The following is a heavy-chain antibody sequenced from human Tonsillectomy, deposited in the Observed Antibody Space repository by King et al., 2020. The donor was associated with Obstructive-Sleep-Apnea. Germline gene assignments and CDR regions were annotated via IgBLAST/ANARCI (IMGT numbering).Heavy chain of an antibody. J-gene: IGHJ6*02. CDR1: GYSFTSYW. V-gene: IGHV5-51*01. CDR3: ARQDSSGYYYYYGMDV. D-gene: IGHD3-22*01. Sequence: QLVQSGAEVKKPGESLKISCRGSGYSFTSYWIGWVRQMPGKGLEWMGIIYPADSNTRYSPSFQGQVTVSADKSISTAYLQWSSLKASDTAIYYCARQDSSGYYYYYGMDVWGQGTTVTVSS. CDR2: IYPADSNT.